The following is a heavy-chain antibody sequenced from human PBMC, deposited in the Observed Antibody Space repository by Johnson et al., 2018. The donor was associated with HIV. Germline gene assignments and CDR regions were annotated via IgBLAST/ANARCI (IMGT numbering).Heavy chain of an antibody. CDR1: GFTFSSYG. CDR3: AREGWALI. V-gene: IGHV3-30*03. CDR2: ISYDGSKT. Sequence: QVQLVESGGGVVQPGRSLRLSCAASGFTFSSYGMHWVRQAPGKGLEWVAVISYDGSKTYFGDSVKGRFTSSRDNSKNTVYLQMNSLRVEDTAVYYCAREGWALIWGQGTMVTVSS. J-gene: IGHJ3*02. D-gene: IGHD1-26*01.